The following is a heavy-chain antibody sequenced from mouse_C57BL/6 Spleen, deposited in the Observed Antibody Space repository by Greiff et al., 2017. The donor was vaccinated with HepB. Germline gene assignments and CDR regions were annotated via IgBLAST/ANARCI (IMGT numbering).Heavy chain of an antibody. CDR1: GFTFSSYG. CDR2: ISSSGSYT. CDR3: ARFYDSRYWYFDV. J-gene: IGHJ1*03. Sequence: DVQLVESGGDLVKPGGSLKLSCAASGFTFSSYGMSWVRQTPDKRLEWVATISSSGSYTYYPDSVKGRCTISRDNAKNTLYLQMSSLKSEDTDMFSCARFYDSRYWYFDVWGTGTTVTVSS. V-gene: IGHV5-6*01. D-gene: IGHD2-3*01.